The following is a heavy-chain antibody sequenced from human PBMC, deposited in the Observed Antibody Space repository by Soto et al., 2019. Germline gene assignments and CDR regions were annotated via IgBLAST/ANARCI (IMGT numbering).Heavy chain of an antibody. CDR2: IIPIFGTA. CDR1: GGTFSSYA. D-gene: IGHD3-10*01. V-gene: IGHV1-69*06. Sequence: SVKVSCKASGGTFSSYAISWVRQAPGQGLEWMGGIIPIFGTANYAQKFQGRVTITADTSASTAYMELRSLRSDDTAVYYCARDIKYDYGYYFDYWGQGTLVTVSS. CDR3: ARDIKYDYGYYFDY. J-gene: IGHJ4*02.